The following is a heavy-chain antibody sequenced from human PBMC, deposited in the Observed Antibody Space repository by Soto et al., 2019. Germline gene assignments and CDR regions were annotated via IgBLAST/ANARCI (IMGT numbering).Heavy chain of an antibody. CDR3: ARVADCSGGRCYFSVNY. CDR1: GGSISSGGYY. J-gene: IGHJ4*02. CDR2: IYYSGST. Sequence: SETLSLTCTVSGGSISSGGYYWSWIRQHPGKGLEWIGYIYYSGSTYYNPSLKSRVTTSVDTSKNQFSLKLSSVTAADTAVYYCARVADCSGGRCYFSVNYWGQGTLVTVSS. V-gene: IGHV4-30-4*08. D-gene: IGHD2-15*01.